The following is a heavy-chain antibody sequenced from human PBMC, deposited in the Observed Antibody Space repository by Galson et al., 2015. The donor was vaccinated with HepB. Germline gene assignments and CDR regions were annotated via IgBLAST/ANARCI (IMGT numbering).Heavy chain of an antibody. CDR2: ISRTGGNT. CDR3: AKGPRGDYINSPPNWSDT. CDR1: GFTFSDYA. D-gene: IGHD4-11*01. V-gene: IGHV3-23*01. J-gene: IGHJ5*02. Sequence: SLRLSCAASGFTFSDYAMTWVRQAPGKGPEWVSSISRTGGNTFNADSVQGRFTTSRDTPKTTLHLQMTSLRVDDTAVYYCAKGPRGDYINSPPNWSDTWGQGTLVTVSS.